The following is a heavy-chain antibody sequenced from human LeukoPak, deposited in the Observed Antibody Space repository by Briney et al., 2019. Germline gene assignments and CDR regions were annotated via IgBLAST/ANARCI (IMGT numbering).Heavy chain of an antibody. CDR2: TRNKARGYTT. V-gene: IGHV3-72*01. CDR1: GVTLSDHH. J-gene: IGHJ3*02. Sequence: PGGSLRLSCAASGVTLSDHHMDWVRQAPGKGLEWVGRTRNKARGYTTEYAASVKGRFIISRDDSKTLVYLQMNSLKTEDTAVYFCARDGAEGDNSAFDIWGQGTVVTVSS. CDR3: ARDGAEGDNSAFDI. D-gene: IGHD3-22*01.